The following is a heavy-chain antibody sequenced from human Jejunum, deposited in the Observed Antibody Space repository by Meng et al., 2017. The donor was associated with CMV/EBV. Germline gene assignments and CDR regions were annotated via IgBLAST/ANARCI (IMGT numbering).Heavy chain of an antibody. CDR1: GLTFSTFW. Sequence: RSCASSGLTFSTFWMSWFRQAPGKGLEWVAHIKQDGSEKYYVDSVKGRFTISRDNTENSLFLQMNTLRAEDTAVYYCATTSGSSYWGQGALVTVSS. CDR2: IKQDGSEK. D-gene: IGHD6-6*01. J-gene: IGHJ4*02. V-gene: IGHV3-7*01. CDR3: ATTSGSSY.